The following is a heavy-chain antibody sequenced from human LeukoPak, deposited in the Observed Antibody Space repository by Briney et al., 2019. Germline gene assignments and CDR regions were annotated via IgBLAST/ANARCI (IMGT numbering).Heavy chain of an antibody. Sequence: SETLSLTCTVSGGSISSSSYYWGWIRQPPGKGLEWIGCIYFGGSNHYNPSLKSRVTISVDTSKNQFSLKLSSVTAADTAVYYCARHRGVASCYAAFVYWGQGTLVTVSS. CDR3: ARHRGVASCYAAFVY. D-gene: IGHD2-2*01. J-gene: IGHJ4*02. V-gene: IGHV4-39*01. CDR1: GGSISSSSYY. CDR2: IYFGGSN.